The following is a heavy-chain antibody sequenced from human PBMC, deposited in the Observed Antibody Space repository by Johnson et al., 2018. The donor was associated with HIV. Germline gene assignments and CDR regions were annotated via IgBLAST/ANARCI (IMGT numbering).Heavy chain of an antibody. CDR1: GFTFDDYA. D-gene: IGHD3-16*01. CDR2: ISWKSGSI. V-gene: IGHV3-9*01. CDR3: ASLGLDLLVKAPLSVVFDAFDI. J-gene: IGHJ3*02. Sequence: VQLVESGGGVVQPGRSLRLSCAASGFTFDDYAMHWVRQAPGKGLEWVSGISWKSGSIGYADSVQGRFTISRDNSKNTLYLQMNSLRAEDTAVYYCASLGLDLLVKAPLSVVFDAFDIWGQGTMVTVSS.